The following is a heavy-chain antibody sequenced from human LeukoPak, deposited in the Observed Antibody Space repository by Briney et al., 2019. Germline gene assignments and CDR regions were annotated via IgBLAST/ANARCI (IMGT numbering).Heavy chain of an antibody. V-gene: IGHV4-59*01. CDR1: GGSISSYY. J-gene: IGHJ5*02. CDR2: IYYSGST. Sequence: SETLSLTCTVSGGSISSYYWSWIRQPPGKGLEWIGYIYYSGSTNYNPSLKSRVTISVDTSKNQFSLKLSSVTAADTAVYYCARVIHRSWFDPWGQGTLVTVSS. D-gene: IGHD1-14*01. CDR3: ARVIHRSWFDP.